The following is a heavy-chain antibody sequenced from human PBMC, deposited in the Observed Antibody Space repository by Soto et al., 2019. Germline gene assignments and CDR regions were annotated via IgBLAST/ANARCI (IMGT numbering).Heavy chain of an antibody. D-gene: IGHD4-4*01. J-gene: IGHJ6*02. CDR3: AREYSYNRGLYGMDV. V-gene: IGHV3-33*01. CDR2: VWYDGSNE. Sequence: PGGSLRLSCRTSGFAFNSYVMHWVRQAPGKGLEWVAVVWYDGSNEKYADSVKGRFIISRDSSENTLYLQMNTLRVDDTADYYCAREYSYNRGLYGMDVWGQGTTVTVSS. CDR1: GFAFNSYV.